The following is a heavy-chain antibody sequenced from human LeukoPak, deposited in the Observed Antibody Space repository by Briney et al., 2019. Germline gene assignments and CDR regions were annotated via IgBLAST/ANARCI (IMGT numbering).Heavy chain of an antibody. CDR3: TRDRGYSYGYGDY. V-gene: IGHV3-23*01. Sequence: TGGSLRLSCAVSGLTFSSYVMSWVRQAPGKGLEWVSVISNSGGVTYYADHVKGRFTISRDNSKNTLYLQMNSLRAEDTAVYYCTRDRGYSYGYGDYWGQGTLVTVSS. J-gene: IGHJ4*02. CDR1: GLTFSSYV. CDR2: ISNSGGVT. D-gene: IGHD5-18*01.